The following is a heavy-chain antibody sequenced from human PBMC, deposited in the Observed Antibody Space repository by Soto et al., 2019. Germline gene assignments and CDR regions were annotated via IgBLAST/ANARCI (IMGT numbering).Heavy chain of an antibody. CDR1: GGSISSNY. D-gene: IGHD6-13*01. J-gene: IGHJ4*02. CDR2: VYNSGSA. CDR3: AGYRREAVAGYTLDN. V-gene: IGHV4-59*01. Sequence: SDTLSRTCTVSGGSISSNYWTWIRQPPGKGLEWIGYVYNSGSANYNPSLKSRVTISEDTSKSQFSLKVNSMTAADTAVYYCAGYRREAVAGYTLDNWGQGILVTVSS.